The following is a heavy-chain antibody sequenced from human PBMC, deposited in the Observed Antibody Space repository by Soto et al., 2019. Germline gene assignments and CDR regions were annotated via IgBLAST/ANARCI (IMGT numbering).Heavy chain of an antibody. D-gene: IGHD3-3*02. CDR2: LYYGRSA. V-gene: IGHV4-59*01. CDR1: GDSISSYY. J-gene: IGHJ4*02. Sequence: QVQLQESGPGLVKPSETLSLTCAVSGDSISSYYCMWIRQPPGKGLESIGYLYYGRSANYNPSLNSRVTLSVDTSTNQCALTLSSMTAAETAVYYCALRSMALVPEYWGQGTLVTVSS. CDR3: ALRSMALVPEY.